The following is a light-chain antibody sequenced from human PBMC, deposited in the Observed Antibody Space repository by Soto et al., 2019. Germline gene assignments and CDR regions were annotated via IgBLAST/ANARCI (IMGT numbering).Light chain of an antibody. J-gene: IGKJ4*01. CDR1: QSITTF. CDR3: QQGYTTPIT. V-gene: IGKV1-39*01. Sequence: DIQMTQSPSSLSASVGDRVTITCRTSQSITTFLNWYQQKPGKAPNLLIYAASSLQSGVPSRFSGSGSGTEFTLTISSLQPEDFATYYCQQGYTTPITFGGGTKV. CDR2: AAS.